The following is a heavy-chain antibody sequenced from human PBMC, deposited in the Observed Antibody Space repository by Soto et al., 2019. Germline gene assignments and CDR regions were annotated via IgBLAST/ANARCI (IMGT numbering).Heavy chain of an antibody. CDR2: IYHSGST. D-gene: IGHD6-19*01. CDR3: ARDAVAGAFYYYYGMVV. J-gene: IGHJ6*02. V-gene: IGHV4-30-2*01. CDR1: GGSISSGGYS. Sequence: PSETLSLTCAVSGGSISSGGYSWNWIRQPPGKGLEWIGYIYHSGSTLYNPSLKSRVTISVDKSKNQFSLKLSSVTAADTAVYYCARDAVAGAFYYYYGMVVWGQGTTVTVSS.